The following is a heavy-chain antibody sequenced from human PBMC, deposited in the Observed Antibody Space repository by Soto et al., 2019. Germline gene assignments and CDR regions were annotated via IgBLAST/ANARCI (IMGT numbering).Heavy chain of an antibody. CDR2: ISDSGAST. CDR1: GFRFSSYA. CDR3: AKWGNDWGYYYYGMDV. Sequence: VGSLRLSCAASGFRFSSYAMSWVRQAPGKGLEWVSGISDSGASTYYADSVKGRFTISRDNSKSTLYMQMNSLRAGDSAAYYCAKWGNDWGYYYYGMDVWGQGTTVTVSS. D-gene: IGHD7-27*01. J-gene: IGHJ6*02. V-gene: IGHV3-23*01.